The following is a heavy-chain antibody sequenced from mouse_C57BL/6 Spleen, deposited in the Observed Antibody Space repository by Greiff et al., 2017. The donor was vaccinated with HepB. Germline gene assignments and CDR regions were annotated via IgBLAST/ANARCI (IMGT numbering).Heavy chain of an antibody. CDR2: ISSGSSTI. J-gene: IGHJ2*01. V-gene: IGHV5-17*01. CDR1: GFTFSNYG. CDR3: ARWLHYFDY. Sequence: VQLVESGGGLVKPGGSLKLSCAASGFTFSNYGMHWVRQAPEKGLEWVAYISSGSSTIYYADTVKGRFTISRDNAKSTLCLQMSSLRSEDTAMYYCARWLHYFDYWGQGTTLTVSS. D-gene: IGHD2-2*01.